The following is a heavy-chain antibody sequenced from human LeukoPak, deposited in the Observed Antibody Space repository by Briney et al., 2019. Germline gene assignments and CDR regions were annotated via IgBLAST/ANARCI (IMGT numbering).Heavy chain of an antibody. J-gene: IGHJ5*02. D-gene: IGHD1-1*01. V-gene: IGHV4-59*08. CDR3: ARRNDGGWFDP. Sequence: PSETLSLTCTVSGGSISSYCWSWIRQPPGKGLEWIGYIYYSGSTNYNPSLKSRVTISVDTSKNQFSLKLSSVTAADTAVYYCARRNDGGWFDPWGQGTLVTVSS. CDR1: GGSISSYC. CDR2: IYYSGST.